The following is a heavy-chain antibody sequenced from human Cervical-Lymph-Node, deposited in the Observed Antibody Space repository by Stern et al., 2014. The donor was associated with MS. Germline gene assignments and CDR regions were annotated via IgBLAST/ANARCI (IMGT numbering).Heavy chain of an antibody. CDR1: GGSINSGDYN. CDR2: INYSGST. J-gene: IGHJ4*02. CDR3: AREHDFWSGPFDY. Sequence: QVQLQESGPELLKPSQTLSLTCTVSGGSINSGDYNWSWIRQQPGKGLEGIGHINYSGSTNYNPSLRSRVSISADTSKNQVSLKLTSVTAADTAIYYCAREHDFWSGPFDYWGQGTLVTVSS. D-gene: IGHD3-3*01. V-gene: IGHV4-31*03.